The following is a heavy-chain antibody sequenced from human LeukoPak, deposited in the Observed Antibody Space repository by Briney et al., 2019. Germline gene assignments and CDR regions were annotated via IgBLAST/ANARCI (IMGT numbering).Heavy chain of an antibody. D-gene: IGHD3-22*01. CDR3: ARVVVGGSSGYYASGEGDY. CDR1: VYTFTVYY. Sequence: ASVKVSFKASVYTFTVYYMHWVRQAPGQGLEWRGWINPNSGGTNYAQKFQGRVTMTRDTSISTAYMELSRLRSDDTAVYYCARVVVGGSSGYYASGEGDYWGQGTLVTVSS. V-gene: IGHV1-2*02. CDR2: INPNSGGT. J-gene: IGHJ4*02.